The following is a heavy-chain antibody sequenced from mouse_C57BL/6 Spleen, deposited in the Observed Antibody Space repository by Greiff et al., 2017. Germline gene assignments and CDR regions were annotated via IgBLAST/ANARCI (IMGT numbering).Heavy chain of an antibody. CDR2: IYPGDGDT. D-gene: IGHD1-1*01. CDR1: GYAFSSSW. V-gene: IGHV1-82*01. J-gene: IGHJ2*01. CDR3: ARSHGSSYGYFDC. Sequence: QVQLQQSGPELVKPGASVKISCKASGYAFSSSWMNWVKQRPGKGLEWIGRIYPGDGDTNYNGKFKGKATLTADKSSSTAYMQLSRLTSEDSAVYSCARSHGSSYGYFDCWGQGTTLTVSS.